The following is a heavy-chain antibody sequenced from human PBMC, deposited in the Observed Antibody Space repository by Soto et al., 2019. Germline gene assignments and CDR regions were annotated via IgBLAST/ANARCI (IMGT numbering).Heavy chain of an antibody. Sequence: QVQLVQSGPEVKNPGASVKVSCKASGYTFSNYDINWVRQAPGQGLEWMGWISAYTGHTNYAQNLQARVTMTTDTSTTTAYMEVTSLRFDGTAVYFCARGRPVRDYYYNGLDVWGQGTTVTVSS. CDR1: GYTFSNYD. D-gene: IGHD4-4*01. J-gene: IGHJ6*02. CDR3: ARGRPVRDYYYNGLDV. V-gene: IGHV1-18*01. CDR2: ISAYTGHT.